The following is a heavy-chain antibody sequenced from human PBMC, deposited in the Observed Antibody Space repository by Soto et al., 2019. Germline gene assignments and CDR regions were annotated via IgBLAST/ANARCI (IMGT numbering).Heavy chain of an antibody. V-gene: IGHV4-28*01. CDR3: ARKNGVLDAFDI. Sequence: PSETLSLTCVGVSFGTYYWGWIRQPPGKGLEWIGYIYYSGSTYYNPSLKSRVTMSVDTSKNQFSLKLSSVTAVDTAVYYCARKNGVLDAFDIWGQGTMVTVSS. J-gene: IGHJ3*02. D-gene: IGHD4-17*01. CDR2: IYYSGST. CDR1: VSFGTYYW.